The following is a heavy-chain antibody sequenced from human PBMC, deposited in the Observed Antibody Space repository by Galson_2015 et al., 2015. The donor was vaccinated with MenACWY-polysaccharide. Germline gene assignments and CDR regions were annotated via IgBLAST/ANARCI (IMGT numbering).Heavy chain of an antibody. J-gene: IGHJ2*01. CDR1: GFSFGTSW. Sequence: SLRLSCAASGFSFGTSWMTWFRRAPGKGLEWVANIAPDGSEMFYVHSVTGRFTISRDTARNSLYLQMHSLRADDTAEYYCARVLTHWYCDLWGRGTLVTVSP. CDR3: ARVLTHWYCDL. D-gene: IGHD4-23*01. V-gene: IGHV3-7*01. CDR2: IAPDGSEM.